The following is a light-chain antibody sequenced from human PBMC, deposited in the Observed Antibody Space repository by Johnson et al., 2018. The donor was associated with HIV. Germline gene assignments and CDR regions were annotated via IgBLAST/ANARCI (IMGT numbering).Light chain of an antibody. V-gene: IGLV1-51*02. CDR1: SSNIGKNY. Sequence: SVLTQPPSVSAAPGQKVTISCSGSSSNIGKNYVSWYQQLPGTAPKVLIYENNKRPSGIPDRFSGSKSGASATLGITGLQPGDGADYYCGTWDSSLSAGVFGTGTTVTVL. J-gene: IGLJ1*01. CDR3: GTWDSSLSAGV. CDR2: ENN.